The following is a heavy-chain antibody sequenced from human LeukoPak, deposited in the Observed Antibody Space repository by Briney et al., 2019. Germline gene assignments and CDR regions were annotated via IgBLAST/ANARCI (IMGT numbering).Heavy chain of an antibody. J-gene: IGHJ6*03. Sequence: SETLSLTCAVYGGSFSGYYWSWIRQPPGKGLEWIGYIYYSGSTSYNPSLKSRVTISLDTSNNQFSLKLRSVTAADTAVYHCARGHSIEPYYYYHYMDVWGKGTTVTVSS. CDR3: ARGHSIEPYYYYHYMDV. CDR1: GGSFSGYY. D-gene: IGHD4-11*01. V-gene: IGHV4-59*01. CDR2: IYYSGST.